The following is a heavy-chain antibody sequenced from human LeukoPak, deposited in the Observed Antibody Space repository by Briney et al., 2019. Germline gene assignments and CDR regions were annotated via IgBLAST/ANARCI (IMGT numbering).Heavy chain of an antibody. V-gene: IGHV4-31*03. CDR1: GGSISSGGYY. CDR2: IYYSGST. Sequence: PSETLSLTCTVSGGSISSGGYYWSWIRQHPGKGLEWIGYIYYSGSTYYNPSLKSRVTISVDTSKNQLSLKLSSVTAADTAVYYCARVENGAYYFDYWGQGTLVAVSS. CDR3: ARVENGAYYFDY. J-gene: IGHJ4*02. D-gene: IGHD2-8*01.